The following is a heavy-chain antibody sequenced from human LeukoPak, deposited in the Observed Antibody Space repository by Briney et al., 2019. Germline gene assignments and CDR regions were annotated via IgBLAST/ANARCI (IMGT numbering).Heavy chain of an antibody. D-gene: IGHD2-21*01. CDR2: IYTSGST. J-gene: IGHJ4*02. CDR1: GGSISSGSYY. V-gene: IGHV4-61*02. Sequence: SETLSLTCTVSGGSISSGSYYWSWIRQPAGKGLEWIGRIYTSGSTNYNPSLKSRVTISVDTSKNQFSLKLSSVTAADTAVYYCARAGSVVKDPYCGGDCYQMSYDYWGQGTLVTVSS. CDR3: ARAGSVVKDPYCGGDCYQMSYDY.